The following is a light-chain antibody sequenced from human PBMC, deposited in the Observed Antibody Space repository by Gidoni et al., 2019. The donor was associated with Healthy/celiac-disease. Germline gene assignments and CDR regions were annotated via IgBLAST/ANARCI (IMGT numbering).Light chain of an antibody. J-gene: IGLJ1*01. Sequence: SYELTQPPSVSVSPGQTARNTCSGDALPKQYAYWYQQKPAQAPVLVIYKDSERPSGIPERFSGSSSGTTVTLTISGVQADDEADYYCQSADSSGTYVFGTGTKVTVL. CDR2: KDS. V-gene: IGLV3-25*03. CDR1: ALPKQY. CDR3: QSADSSGTYV.